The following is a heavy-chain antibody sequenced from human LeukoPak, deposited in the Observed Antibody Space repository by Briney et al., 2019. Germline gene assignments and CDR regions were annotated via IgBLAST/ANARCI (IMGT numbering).Heavy chain of an antibody. V-gene: IGHV3-23*01. CDR3: AKDYLGYCSGGSCYFFDY. CDR1: GVTFSTDG. CDR2: ILSSGGST. Sequence: GGSLRLSCAASGVTFSTDGMHWVRQAPGKGLEWGALILSSGGSTYYADSVKGRFTISRDNSKHTLYLQMNSLRAEDTAVYYCAKDYLGYCSGGSCYFFDYWGQGTLVTVSS. J-gene: IGHJ4*02. D-gene: IGHD2-15*01.